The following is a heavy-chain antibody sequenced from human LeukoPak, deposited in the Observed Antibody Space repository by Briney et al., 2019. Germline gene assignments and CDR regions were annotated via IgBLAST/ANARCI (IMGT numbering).Heavy chain of an antibody. V-gene: IGHV3-74*01. Sequence: PGGSLRLSCAASGFTFSSYWMHWVRQAPGKGLVWVSRINSDGSSTNYADSVKGRFTISRDNSKNTLYMQMNSLRDEDTAVYYCARDRSSSGWYALDNWGRGTLVTVAS. CDR1: GFTFSSYW. CDR3: ARDRSSSGWYALDN. CDR2: INSDGSST. J-gene: IGHJ4*02. D-gene: IGHD6-13*01.